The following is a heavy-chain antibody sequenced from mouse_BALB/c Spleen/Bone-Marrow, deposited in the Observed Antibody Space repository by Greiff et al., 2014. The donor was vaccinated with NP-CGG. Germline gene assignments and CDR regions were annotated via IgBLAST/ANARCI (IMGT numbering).Heavy chain of an antibody. CDR1: GFNIKDTY. V-gene: IGHV14-3*02. J-gene: IGHJ1*01. CDR2: IDPANGNT. CDR3: ARQEFAIYWYFDV. Sequence: EVKVEESGAELVKPGASVKLSCSASGFNIKDTYTHWVKQRPEQGLEWIGRIDPANGNTKYDPKFQDKATITADTSSNTVDLQLSSLTFEDTAVYYCARQEFAIYWYFDVWGAGTTVTVSS. D-gene: IGHD1-3*01.